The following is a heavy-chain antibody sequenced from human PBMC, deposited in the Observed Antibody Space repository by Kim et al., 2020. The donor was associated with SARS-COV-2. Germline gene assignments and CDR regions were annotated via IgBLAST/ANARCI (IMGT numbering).Heavy chain of an antibody. Sequence: GGSLRLSCAASGFTFSTYSMNWVRQAPGKGLEWVSSISSSSSYIYYADSVKGRFTISRDTAKNSLYLQMNSLRAEDTAVYYCARDGYDSSGYPAVFDYWGQGTLVTVSS. CDR3: ARDGYDSSGYPAVFDY. CDR1: GFTFSTYS. D-gene: IGHD3-22*01. J-gene: IGHJ4*02. CDR2: ISSSSSYI. V-gene: IGHV3-21*01.